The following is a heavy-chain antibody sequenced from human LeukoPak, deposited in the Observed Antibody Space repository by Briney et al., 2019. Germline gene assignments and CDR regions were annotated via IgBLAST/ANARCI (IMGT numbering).Heavy chain of an antibody. CDR3: VRGGASSGWYLTGRVSFDY. Sequence: SGTLSLTRAVSGGSISSSNWWSWVRQPPGKGLEWIGEIYHSGSTNYNPSLKSRVTISVDKSKNQFSLKLSSVTAADTAVYYCVRGGASSGWYLTGRVSFDYWGQGTLVTVSS. CDR2: IYHSGST. D-gene: IGHD6-13*01. V-gene: IGHV4-4*02. J-gene: IGHJ4*02. CDR1: GGSISSSNW.